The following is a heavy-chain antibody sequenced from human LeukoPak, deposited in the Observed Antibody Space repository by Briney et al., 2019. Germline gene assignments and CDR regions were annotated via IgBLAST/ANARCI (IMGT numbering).Heavy chain of an antibody. Sequence: ASVKVTCKASGYTFTGYYMHWVRQAPGQGLEWMGWINPNSGGTNYAQKFQGRVTMPRDTSISTAYMELSRLRSDDTAVYYCARRFAARYCSSTSCRAEYFQHWGQGTLVTVSS. D-gene: IGHD2-2*01. CDR1: GYTFTGYY. J-gene: IGHJ1*01. CDR2: INPNSGGT. CDR3: ARRFAARYCSSTSCRAEYFQH. V-gene: IGHV1-2*02.